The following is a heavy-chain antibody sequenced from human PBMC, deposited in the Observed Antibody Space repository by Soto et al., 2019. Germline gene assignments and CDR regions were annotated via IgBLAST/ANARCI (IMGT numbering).Heavy chain of an antibody. Sequence: QVQLVESGGGVVQPGRSLRLSCAASGFTFSSYAMHWVRQAPGKGLEWVAVISYDGSNKYYADSVKGRFTISRDNSKNTLYLQMNSLRAEDTAVYYCARDIVVVVAAYYYYYYGMDVWGQGTTVTVSS. CDR3: ARDIVVVVAAYYYYYYGMDV. CDR1: GFTFSSYA. CDR2: ISYDGSNK. V-gene: IGHV3-30-3*01. D-gene: IGHD2-15*01. J-gene: IGHJ6*02.